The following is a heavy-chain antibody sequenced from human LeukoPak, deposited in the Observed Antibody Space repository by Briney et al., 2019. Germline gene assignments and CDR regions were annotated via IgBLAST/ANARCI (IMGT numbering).Heavy chain of an antibody. CDR1: GYTFTGYY. CDR3: ASPVAGRWYFDY. Sequence: ASVKVSFKASGYTFTGYYMHWVRQAPGQGLEWMGWINPNSGGTNYAQKFQGRVTMTRDTSIGTAYMELSRLRSDDTAVYYCASPVAGRWYFDYWGQGTLVTVSS. CDR2: INPNSGGT. J-gene: IGHJ4*02. D-gene: IGHD6-19*01. V-gene: IGHV1-2*02.